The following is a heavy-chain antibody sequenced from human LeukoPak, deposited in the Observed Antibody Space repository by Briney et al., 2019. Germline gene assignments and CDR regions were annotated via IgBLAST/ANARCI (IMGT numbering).Heavy chain of an antibody. CDR2: ISNDGNNQ. CDR3: AKGFENTVPFDY. J-gene: IGHJ4*02. CDR1: GFTFSTYV. Sequence: GGSLRLSCAASGFTFSTYVMNWVRQAPGKGLEWVAVISNDGNNQYYADSVKGRFTISRDKSKNTLYLQMNSLRTEDTAVYYCAKGFENTVPFDYWGQGTLVTVSS. D-gene: IGHD4-11*01. V-gene: IGHV3-30*18.